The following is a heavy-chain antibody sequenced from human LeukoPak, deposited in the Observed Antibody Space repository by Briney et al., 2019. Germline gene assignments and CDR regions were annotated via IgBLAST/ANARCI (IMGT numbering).Heavy chain of an antibody. CDR2: IYYSGST. J-gene: IGHJ5*02. D-gene: IGHD6-13*01. V-gene: IGHV4-61*01. Sequence: SETLSLTCNVSGDSMSSGIYYWSWIRQPPGKGLEWIGYIYYSGSTNYNPSLKSRVTISVDTSKSQFSLKLSSVTAAGTAVYYCARDHSDSSSWDNWFDPWGQGTLVTVSS. CDR1: GDSMSSGIYY. CDR3: ARDHSDSSSWDNWFDP.